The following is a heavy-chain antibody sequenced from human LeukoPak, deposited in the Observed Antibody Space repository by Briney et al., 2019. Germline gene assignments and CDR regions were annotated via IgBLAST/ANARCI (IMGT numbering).Heavy chain of an antibody. D-gene: IGHD3-10*01. CDR1: GASISSSSYY. Sequence: KPSETLSLTCTVSGASISSSSYYWGWIRQPPGKGLEGMGSIYHSGSTYYNPSLKSRVTISVDTSKNQFSLKLSSVTAADTAVYYCARANQLLWFGELLGGYFDYWGQGTLVTVSS. V-gene: IGHV4-39*07. CDR2: IYHSGST. J-gene: IGHJ4*02. CDR3: ARANQLLWFGELLGGYFDY.